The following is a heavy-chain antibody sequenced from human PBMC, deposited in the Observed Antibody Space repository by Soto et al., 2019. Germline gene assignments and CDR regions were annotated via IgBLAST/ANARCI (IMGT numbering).Heavy chain of an antibody. CDR3: ARYSSGYPSPFDY. D-gene: IGHD3-22*01. Sequence: GESLKISCKGSGYSFTSYWISWVRQMPGKGLEWMGRIDPSDSYTNYSPSFQGHVTISADKSISTAYLQWSSLKASDTAMHYCARYSSGYPSPFDYWGQGTLVTVSS. CDR2: IDPSDSYT. CDR1: GYSFTSYW. J-gene: IGHJ4*02. V-gene: IGHV5-10-1*01.